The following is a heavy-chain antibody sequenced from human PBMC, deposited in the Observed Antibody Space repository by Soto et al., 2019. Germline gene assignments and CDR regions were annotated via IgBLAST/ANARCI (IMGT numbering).Heavy chain of an antibody. D-gene: IGHD2-8*01. J-gene: IGHJ4*02. V-gene: IGHV1-69*08. Sequence: QVQLVQSAAEVKKPGSSVKVSCKTSGGTYNSYTFSWVRQAPGQGLEWMGRVIPALDTRTYSRKFQGRITITADKITNAVYLDLSRLTSEDAALYFCAARSCTSTTCFHPGSYWGQGTLVAFSS. CDR3: AARSCTSTTCFHPGSY. CDR2: VIPALDTR. CDR1: GGTYNSYT.